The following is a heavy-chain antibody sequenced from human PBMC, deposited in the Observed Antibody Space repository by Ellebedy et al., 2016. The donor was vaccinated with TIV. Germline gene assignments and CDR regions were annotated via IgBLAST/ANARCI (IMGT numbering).Heavy chain of an antibody. CDR2: ISSSGATI. CDR3: VRRAVDY. CDR1: GFTLTDAY. J-gene: IGHJ4*02. Sequence: PGGPLRLSCAAPGFTLTDAYMNWARQAPGKGPEWVAHISSSGATIYYADSVKGRFTISRDNARNSLYLQMNSLRDEDTAVYHCVRRAVDYWGQGTLVTVSS. V-gene: IGHV3-11*04.